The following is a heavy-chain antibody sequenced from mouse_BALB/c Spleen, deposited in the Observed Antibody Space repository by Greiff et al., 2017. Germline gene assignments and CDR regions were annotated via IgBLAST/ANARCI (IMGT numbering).Heavy chain of an antibody. CDR1: GYNFTSYW. CDR2: IYPGSGST. CDR3: ARIRLGYYFDY. D-gene: IGHD1-2*01. Sequence: VQLQQPGAELVKPGTSVKLSCKASGYNFTSYWINWVKLRPGQGLEWIGDIYPGSGSTNYNEKFKSKATLTVDTSSSTAYMQLSSLASEDSALYYCARIRLGYYFDYWGQGTTLTVSS. V-gene: IGHV1-55*01. J-gene: IGHJ2*01.